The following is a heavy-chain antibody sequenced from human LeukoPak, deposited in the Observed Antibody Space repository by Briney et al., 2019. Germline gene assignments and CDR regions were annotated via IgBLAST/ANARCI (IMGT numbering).Heavy chain of an antibody. CDR3: ARGGGAFDI. J-gene: IGHJ3*02. Sequence: SETLSLTCTVSGGSISSYYWSWIRQPPGKGLEWIGYLHYSGSTNYNPSLKSRVTISVDTSKNQFSLKLGSVTAADTAVYYCARGGGAFDIWGQGTMVTVSS. V-gene: IGHV4-59*12. CDR2: LHYSGST. D-gene: IGHD3-16*01. CDR1: GGSISSYY.